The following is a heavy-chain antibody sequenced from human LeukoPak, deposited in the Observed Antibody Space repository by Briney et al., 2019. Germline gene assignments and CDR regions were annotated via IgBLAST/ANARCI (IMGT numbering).Heavy chain of an antibody. CDR2: ISGSGGST. D-gene: IGHD5-12*01. CDR1: GFTFSSYA. CDR3: AKDRGKWPRYFDY. J-gene: IGHJ4*02. Sequence: PGGSLRLSCAASGFTFSSYAMSWVRQAPEKGLEWVSGISGSGGSTYYADSVKGRFTISRDNSKNTLYLQMNSLRAEDTAVYYCAKDRGKWPRYFDYWGQGTLVSVPS. V-gene: IGHV3-23*01.